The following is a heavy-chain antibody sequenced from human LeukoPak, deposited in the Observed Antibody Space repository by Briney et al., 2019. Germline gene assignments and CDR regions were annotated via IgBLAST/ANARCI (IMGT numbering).Heavy chain of an antibody. CDR3: ARDGLLPLAARPGLDPGYYYYYYMDV. Sequence: SETLSLTCTVSGGSIRSGNYYWSWIRQPAGKGLEWIGRINTRGSTNYNPSLKSRVTISVDMSKNQFSLKLSSVTAADTAVYYCARDGLLPLAARPGLDPGYYYYYYMDVWGKGTTVTVSS. D-gene: IGHD6-6*01. CDR1: GGSIRSGNYY. CDR2: INTRGST. V-gene: IGHV4-61*02. J-gene: IGHJ6*03.